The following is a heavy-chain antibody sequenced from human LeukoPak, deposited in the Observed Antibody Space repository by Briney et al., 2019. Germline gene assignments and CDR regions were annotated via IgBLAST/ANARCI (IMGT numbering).Heavy chain of an antibody. V-gene: IGHV3-21*01. D-gene: IGHD1-26*01. CDR2: ISSSSSYI. CDR3: ASTGGGSLIDY. CDR1: GFNFSSYS. J-gene: IGHJ4*02. Sequence: GGSLRLSCAACGFNFSSYSMNWVRQAPGKGLEWVSSISSSSSYICYADSVKGRFTISRDNAKNSLYLQMNSLRAEDTAVYYCASTGGGSLIDYWGQGTLVTVSS.